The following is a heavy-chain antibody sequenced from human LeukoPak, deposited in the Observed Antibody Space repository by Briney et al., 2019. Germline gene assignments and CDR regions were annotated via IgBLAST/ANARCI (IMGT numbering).Heavy chain of an antibody. Sequence: ASVKVFCKASGYTFTGYYMHWVRQAPGQGLEWMGWINPNSGGTNYAQKFQGRVTMTRDTSISTAYMELSRLRSDDTAVYYCARDSVPTSGFDPWGQGTLVTVSS. CDR2: INPNSGGT. CDR3: ARDSVPTSGFDP. CDR1: GYTFTGYY. V-gene: IGHV1-2*02. D-gene: IGHD3-16*01. J-gene: IGHJ5*02.